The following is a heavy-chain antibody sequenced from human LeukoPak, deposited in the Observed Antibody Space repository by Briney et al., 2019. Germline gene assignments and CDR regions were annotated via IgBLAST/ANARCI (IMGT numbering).Heavy chain of an antibody. Sequence: GGPLRLSCAASGFTFSSYWMSWLRQAPGKGLEWVANIKRDGSEKYYVDSVKGRFTISRDNAKNSLYLQMNSLRAEDTAVYYCARGVATIPNWFDPWGQGTLVTASS. CDR3: ARGVATIPNWFDP. D-gene: IGHD5-12*01. J-gene: IGHJ5*02. CDR1: GFTFSSYW. CDR2: IKRDGSEK. V-gene: IGHV3-7*02.